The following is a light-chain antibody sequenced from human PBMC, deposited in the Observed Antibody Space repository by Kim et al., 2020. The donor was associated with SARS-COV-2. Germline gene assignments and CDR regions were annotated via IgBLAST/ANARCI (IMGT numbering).Light chain of an antibody. CDR1: QIINTY. CDR2: QAS. Sequence: SASVGDRVTITCRASQIINTYLGWYQQKPGKAPDLLIYQASSLQIGVPSRFSGSGSGTEFTLTINSLQPDDFATYYCQHYIRFPYTFGQGTKLEI. V-gene: IGKV1-5*03. J-gene: IGKJ2*01. CDR3: QHYIRFPYT.